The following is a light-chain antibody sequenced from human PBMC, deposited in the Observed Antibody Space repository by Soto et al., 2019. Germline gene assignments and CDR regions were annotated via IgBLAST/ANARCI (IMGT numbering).Light chain of an antibody. CDR2: DAS. CDR1: QSVGRDY. Sequence: EIVLTQSPGTLSLSPGERATLSCRASQSVGRDYLAWFQQKPGQPPWLLIYDASSRATGIPDRFSGSGSGTDFTLTISRLEPEDFAVYYCQQYAASPITFGQGTRLEIK. CDR3: QQYAASPIT. V-gene: IGKV3-20*01. J-gene: IGKJ5*01.